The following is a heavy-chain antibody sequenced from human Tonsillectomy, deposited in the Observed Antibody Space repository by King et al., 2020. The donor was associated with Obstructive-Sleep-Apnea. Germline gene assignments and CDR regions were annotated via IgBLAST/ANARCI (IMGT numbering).Heavy chain of an antibody. CDR3: TTQYYYDSSGYPDAFDI. J-gene: IGHJ3*02. V-gene: IGHV3-15*01. D-gene: IGHD3-22*01. CDR1: GFTFSNAW. CDR2: IKSKTDGGTT. Sequence: VQLVESGGGLVKPGGSLRLSCAASGFTFSNAWMSWVRQAPGKGLEWVGRIKSKTDGGTTDYAAPVKGRFTISRDDSKNTLYLQMNSLKTEDTAVYYCTTQYYYDSSGYPDAFDIWGQGTMVTVSS.